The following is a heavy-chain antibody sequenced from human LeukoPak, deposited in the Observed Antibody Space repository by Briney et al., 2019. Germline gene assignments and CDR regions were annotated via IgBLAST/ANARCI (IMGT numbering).Heavy chain of an antibody. V-gene: IGHV4-34*01. Sequence: SETLSLTCAVYGGSFSGYYWSWIRQPPGKGLEWIGEINHSGSTNYNPSLKSRVTMSVDTSKNQFSLKLSSVTAADTAVYYCAREAGYSSGWYAAGGDYWGQGTLVTVSS. CDR1: GGSFSGYY. CDR2: INHSGST. J-gene: IGHJ4*02. CDR3: AREAGYSSGWYAAGGDY. D-gene: IGHD6-19*01.